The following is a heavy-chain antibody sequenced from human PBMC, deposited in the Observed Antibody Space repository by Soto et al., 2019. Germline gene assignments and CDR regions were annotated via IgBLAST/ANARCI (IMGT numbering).Heavy chain of an antibody. CDR1: GYSFTSYW. J-gene: IGHJ5*02. V-gene: IGHV5-10-1*01. Sequence: PGESLKISCKGSGYSFTSYWFSWVRQMPGKGLEWMGRIDPSDSYTNYSPYFQGHVTISADKSISTAYLQWSSLKASDTTMYYCARVVPWGNRLSSLANNWYDPWGQGTLVTASS. CDR3: ARVVPWGNRLSSLANNWYDP. D-gene: IGHD3-16*01. CDR2: IDPSDSYT.